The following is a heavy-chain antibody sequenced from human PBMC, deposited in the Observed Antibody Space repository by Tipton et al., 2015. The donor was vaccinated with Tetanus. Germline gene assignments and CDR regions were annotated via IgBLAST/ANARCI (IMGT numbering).Heavy chain of an antibody. J-gene: IGHJ6*02. D-gene: IGHD6-13*01. Sequence: SLRLSCAASGFTFSSYAMSWVRQAPGKGLEWVSLIYSGYDITYYADSVKGRFTISRDDSNNTLYLQMNSLRAEDTAVYYCAKEKAEGNYSGMDVWGHGTPVPVSS. CDR2: IYSGYDIT. CDR3: AKEKAEGNYSGMDV. CDR1: GFTFSSYA. V-gene: IGHV3-23*03.